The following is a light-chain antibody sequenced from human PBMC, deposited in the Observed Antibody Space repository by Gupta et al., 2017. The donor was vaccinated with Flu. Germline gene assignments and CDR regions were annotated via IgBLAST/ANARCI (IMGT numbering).Light chain of an antibody. CDR2: GAS. CDR3: QQHNKSPLT. J-gene: IGKJ4*01. V-gene: IGKV3-20*01. Sequence: ATLHLSPAERATLSCWASQSIRNNYVAWYQQKPGQAPKLLIYGASSRATGIAARFGGSGSGTDFTLTISGLEAEDFAVYYCQQHNKSPLTFGRGTKLEIK. CDR1: QSIRNNY.